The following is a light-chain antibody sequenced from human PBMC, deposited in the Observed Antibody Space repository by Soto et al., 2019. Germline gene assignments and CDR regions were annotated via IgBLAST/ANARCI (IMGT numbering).Light chain of an antibody. CDR3: QQYENYWT. Sequence: DIQMTQSPSTLSATAGDRVTITCGASKSFISWLAWYQHKPGKAPKLLIYDASNLDSGVPSRFSGSGSGTEFSLTISNLQPDDCATYYCQQYENYWTFGQGTRVEIK. J-gene: IGKJ1*01. V-gene: IGKV1-5*01. CDR2: DAS. CDR1: KSFISW.